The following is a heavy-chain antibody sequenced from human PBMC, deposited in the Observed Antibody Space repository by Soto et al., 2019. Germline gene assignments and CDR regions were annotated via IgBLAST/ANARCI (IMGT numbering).Heavy chain of an antibody. J-gene: IGHJ5*02. V-gene: IGHV3-21*01. CDR3: ARGKRGEQAT. D-gene: IGHD3-16*01. Sequence: PGGSLRLSCAASGFTFSSYSMNWVRQAPGKGLEWVSSISSSSSYIYYADSVKGRFTISRDHAKNSLDLQMNSRRAEDTAVYYCARGKRGEQATWGQGTLVTVSS. CDR1: GFTFSSYS. CDR2: ISSSSSYI.